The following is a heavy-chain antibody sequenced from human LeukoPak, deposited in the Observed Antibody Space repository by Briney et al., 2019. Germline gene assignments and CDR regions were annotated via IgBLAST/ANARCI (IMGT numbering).Heavy chain of an antibody. CDR2: IIPIFGTA. D-gene: IGHD1-26*01. CDR3: ARDLGGATSSV. CDR1: GGTFSSYA. J-gene: IGHJ4*02. V-gene: IGHV1-69*05. Sequence: SVEVSCKASGGTFSSYAISWVRQAPGQGLEWMGGIIPIFGTANYAQKFQGRATITTDESTSTAYMELSCLRSEDTAVYYCARDLGGATSSVWGQGTLVTVSS.